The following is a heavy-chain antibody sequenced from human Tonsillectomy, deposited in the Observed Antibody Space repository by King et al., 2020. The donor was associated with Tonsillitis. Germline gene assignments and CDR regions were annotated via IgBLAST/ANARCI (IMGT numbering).Heavy chain of an antibody. D-gene: IGHD2-8*01. V-gene: IGHV3-30-3*01. CDR2: ISYDGSNK. CDR1: GFSFSSYA. Sequence: QLVQSGGGVVQPGRSLRLSCAASGFSFSSYAMHWVRQAPGKGLEWVAVISYDGSNKYYADSVKGRFTISRDNSKNTLYLQMNSLRAEDTALYSCARSRWVNPANGHSPYYYYGMDVWGQGTTVTVSS. CDR3: ARSRWVNPANGHSPYYYYGMDV. J-gene: IGHJ6*02.